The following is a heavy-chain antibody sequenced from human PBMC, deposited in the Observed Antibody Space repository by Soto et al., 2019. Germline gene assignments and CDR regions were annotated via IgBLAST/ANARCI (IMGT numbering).Heavy chain of an antibody. Sequence: QVQLQESGPGLVIPSETLSLTCTVTGGSLSGTFWNWVRRPPGKGFEWIGYVHPSGATKYNPSFKSRLTLSLHSSQNQISLKLNSVTAADTAMYYCAKWVSPARAFDIWGPGTMVTVSS. D-gene: IGHD1-26*01. CDR3: AKWVSPARAFDI. CDR2: VHPSGAT. J-gene: IGHJ3*02. V-gene: IGHV4-4*08. CDR1: GGSLSGTF.